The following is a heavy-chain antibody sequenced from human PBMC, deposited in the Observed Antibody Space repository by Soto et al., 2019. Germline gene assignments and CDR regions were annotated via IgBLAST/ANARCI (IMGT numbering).Heavy chain of an antibody. Sequence: PGGSLRLSCAASGFAFSSHWMHWVRQAPGKGLVWVSRINTDGSSTNYANSVKGQFTLSRDNAKNTVYLEMKSLRVEDTAVYYCARDRKVADAFDVWGQGTMVTVSS. V-gene: IGHV3-74*01. CDR2: INTDGSST. D-gene: IGHD2-15*01. CDR3: ARDRKVADAFDV. CDR1: GFAFSSHW. J-gene: IGHJ3*01.